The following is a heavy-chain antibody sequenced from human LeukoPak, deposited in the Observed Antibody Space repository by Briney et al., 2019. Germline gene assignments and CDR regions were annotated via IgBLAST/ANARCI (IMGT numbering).Heavy chain of an antibody. CDR1: GYSISSGYY. V-gene: IGHV4-38-2*02. D-gene: IGHD1-1*01. CDR2: IYHSGST. J-gene: IGHJ5*02. CDR3: ASLFGTTDWFDP. Sequence: PSETPSLTCTVSGYSISSGYYWGWIRQPPGKGLEWIGSIYHSGSTYYNPSLKSRVTISVDTSKNQFSLKLNSVTAADTAVYYCASLFGTTDWFDPWGQGTLVTVSS.